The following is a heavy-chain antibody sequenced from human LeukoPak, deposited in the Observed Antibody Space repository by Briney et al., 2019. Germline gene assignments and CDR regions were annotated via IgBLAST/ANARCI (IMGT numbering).Heavy chain of an antibody. Sequence: SETLSLTCTVSGGSISSSSYYWGWIRQPPGKGLEWIGSIYYSGSTYYNPSLKSRVTISVETSKNQFSLKLSSVTAADTAVYYCAIYSSGYYYVVYWGQGTLVTVSS. D-gene: IGHD3-22*01. V-gene: IGHV4-39*01. CDR1: GGSISSSSYY. CDR3: AIYSSGYYYVVY. CDR2: IYYSGST. J-gene: IGHJ4*02.